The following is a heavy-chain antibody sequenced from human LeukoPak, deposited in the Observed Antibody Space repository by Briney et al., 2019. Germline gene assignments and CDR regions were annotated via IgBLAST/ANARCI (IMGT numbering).Heavy chain of an antibody. J-gene: IGHJ4*02. CDR1: GYTFTNYA. CDR3: AIRDGHTDH. CDR2: INPANGYT. D-gene: IGHD5-24*01. V-gene: IGHV1-3*03. Sequence: ASVKVSCKTSGYTFTNYAMHWVRQAPGQTIQWLAWINPANGYTRYSQHFQDRVTVSSDTSADTAYMELSSLRSEDKAIYYCAIRDGHTDHWGQGTLVTVSS.